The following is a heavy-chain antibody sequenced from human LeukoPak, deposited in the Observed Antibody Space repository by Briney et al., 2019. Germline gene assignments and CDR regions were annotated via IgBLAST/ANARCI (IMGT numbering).Heavy chain of an antibody. CDR1: GGSISSYY. V-gene: IGHV4-59*01. CDR2: IYYSGST. Sequence: SETLSLTCTVSGGSISSYYWSWIRQPPGKGLEWIGYIYYSGSTNYNPSLKSRVTISVYTSKYKFSLKLSSVTAADTAVYYCARDLTYDSSGYYYPWGQGTLVTVSS. J-gene: IGHJ1*01. D-gene: IGHD3-22*01. CDR3: ARDLTYDSSGYYYP.